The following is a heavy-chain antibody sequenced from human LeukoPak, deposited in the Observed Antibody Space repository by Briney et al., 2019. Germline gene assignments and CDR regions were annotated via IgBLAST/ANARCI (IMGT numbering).Heavy chain of an antibody. J-gene: IGHJ4*02. CDR3: ARDERSAAAGSAYYLDS. CDR2: ISGFNGNA. CDR1: GYSFTNCG. D-gene: IGHD6-13*01. Sequence: ASVEVSCKASGYSFTNCGISWVRQAPGQGLEWMGWISGFNGNANFAPKLQDRVTLTTDASTSTAYMELRSLRSDDTAVYYCARDERSAAAGSAYYLDSWGQGTWSPSPQ. V-gene: IGHV1-18*01.